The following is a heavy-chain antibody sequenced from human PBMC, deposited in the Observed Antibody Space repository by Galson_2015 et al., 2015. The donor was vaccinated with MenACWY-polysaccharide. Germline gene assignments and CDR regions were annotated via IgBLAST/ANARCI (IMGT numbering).Heavy chain of an antibody. Sequence: SLRLSCAASGFRINTYYMNWVRQTPGKGLEWVSSISNSGNDMQYTVSVRGRFTISRDIAKNSLFLQMNSLGVEDTAIYYCAKPFYGGNSYGAFNIWGQGTIVTVPS. J-gene: IGHJ3*02. D-gene: IGHD4-23*01. V-gene: IGHV3-21*06. CDR2: ISNSGNDM. CDR3: AKPFYGGNSYGAFNI. CDR1: GFRINTYY.